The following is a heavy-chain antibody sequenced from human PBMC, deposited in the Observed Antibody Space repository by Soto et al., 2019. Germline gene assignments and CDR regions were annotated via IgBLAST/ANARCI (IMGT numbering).Heavy chain of an antibody. J-gene: IGHJ2*01. CDR3: ARAVAGIRWYLDF. Sequence: QVQLQESGPGLVKPSGTLSLTCAVSGGSFSSSSSNYWSWVRQPPGKGMEWIGDIDESGSTNYNPSLTSRVTISMDKSKNQFSLKVTSVTAADTAVYYCARAVAGIRWYLDFCGCGALVARSS. CDR1: GGSFSSSSSNY. D-gene: IGHD6-13*01. CDR2: IDESGST. V-gene: IGHV4-4*02.